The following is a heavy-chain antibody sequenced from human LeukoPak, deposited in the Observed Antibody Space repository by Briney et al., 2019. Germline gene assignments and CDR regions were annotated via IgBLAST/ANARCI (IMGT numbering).Heavy chain of an antibody. J-gene: IGHJ6*02. CDR1: GGSISSYY. Sequence: PSGTLSLTCTVSGGSISSYYWSWIRQAAGKGLEWIGRIYTSGGTNYNPSLKSRVTMSVDTSKNQFSLKLSSVTAADTAVYYCARSTGVVIIPSYYYGMDVWGQGTTVTVSS. CDR3: ARSTGVVIIPSYYYGMDV. D-gene: IGHD3-3*01. CDR2: IYTSGGT. V-gene: IGHV4-4*07.